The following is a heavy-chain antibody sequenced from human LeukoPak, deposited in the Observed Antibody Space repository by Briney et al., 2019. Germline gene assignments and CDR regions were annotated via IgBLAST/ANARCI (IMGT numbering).Heavy chain of an antibody. J-gene: IGHJ3*02. D-gene: IGHD4/OR15-4a*01. CDR1: GGSISRGSYY. V-gene: IGHV4-61*02. Sequence: SETLSLTCTVSGGSISRGSYYWSWIRQPAGKGLELIGRIYTSGSTNYNPSLKSRVTMSVDTYKNQFSLKLTSVTVADTAVYYCARRRLFLAHAFDIWGQGTMVTVSS. CDR3: ARRRLFLAHAFDI. CDR2: IYTSGST.